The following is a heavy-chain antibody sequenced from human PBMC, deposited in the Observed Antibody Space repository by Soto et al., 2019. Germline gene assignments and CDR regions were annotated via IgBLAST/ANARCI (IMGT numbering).Heavy chain of an antibody. J-gene: IGHJ6*02. CDR1: GYTFTSYG. V-gene: IGHV1-18*01. CDR2: ISAYNGNT. D-gene: IGHD2-15*01. Sequence: GASVKVSCKASGYTFTSYGISWVRQAPGQGLEWMGWISAYNGNTNYAQKLQGRVTMTTDTSTSTAYMELRSLRSDDTAVYYCARKYCSGGSCPYYYYSGMDVWGQGATVNVSS. CDR3: ARKYCSGGSCPYYYYSGMDV.